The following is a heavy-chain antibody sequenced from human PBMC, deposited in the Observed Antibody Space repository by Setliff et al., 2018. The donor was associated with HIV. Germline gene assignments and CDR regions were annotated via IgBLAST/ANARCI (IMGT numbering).Heavy chain of an antibody. CDR2: IYYSGST. J-gene: IGHJ4*02. CDR3: ARGRPDDSVGFGY. Sequence: PSETLSLTCTVSGGSISSSNYYWGWIRQPPGKGLEWIGYIYYSGSTNYNPSLKSRVTISVDTSKNQFSLKLTSVTAADTAVYYCARGRPDDSVGFGYWGQGALVTVSS. V-gene: IGHV4-61*05. D-gene: IGHD3-22*01. CDR1: GGSISSSNYY.